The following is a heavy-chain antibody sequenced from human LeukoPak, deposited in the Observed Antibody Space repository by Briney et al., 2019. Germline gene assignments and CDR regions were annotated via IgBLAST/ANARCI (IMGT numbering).Heavy chain of an antibody. CDR1: GGSISSYY. CDR2: IYYSGST. V-gene: IGHV4-59*01. CDR3: ARAPYCSGGSCYSGAFDI. J-gene: IGHJ3*02. Sequence: SETLSLTCTVSGGSISSYYWSRIRQPPGKGLEWIGYIYYSGSTNYNPSLKSRVTISVDTSKNQFSLKLSSVTAADTAVYYCARAPYCSGGSCYSGAFDIWGQGTMVTVSS. D-gene: IGHD2-15*01.